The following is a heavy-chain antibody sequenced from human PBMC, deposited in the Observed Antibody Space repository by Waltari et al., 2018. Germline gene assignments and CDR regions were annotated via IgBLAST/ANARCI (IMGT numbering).Heavy chain of an antibody. D-gene: IGHD7-27*01. CDR3: ASGDRAYFDY. V-gene: IGHV3-23*03. J-gene: IGHJ4*02. CDR2: IYSGGST. CDR1: GFTFSSYA. Sequence: VQLVESGGGVVQPGRSLRLSCAASGFTFSSYAMTWVRQAPGKGLEWVSVIYSGGSTYYADSVKGRFTISRDNSKNTLYLQMNSLRSEDTAVYYCASGDRAYFDYWGQGTLVTVSS.